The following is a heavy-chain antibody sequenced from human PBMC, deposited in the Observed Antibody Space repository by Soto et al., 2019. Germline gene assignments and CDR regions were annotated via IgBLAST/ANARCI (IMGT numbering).Heavy chain of an antibody. V-gene: IGHV1-69*01. CDR1: GGTFSSHV. J-gene: IGHJ4*02. Sequence: QVQLVQSGAEVKKPGSSVKVSCKASGGTFSSHVFNWVRQGPGQGLEGMGGIMPLIGTANYAQKFQGRVTITAEEPTSTAYMELSSLRSEDTAVYYCARDLEFRDGNISHLDYWGQGTLVTVSS. CDR2: IMPLIGTA. D-gene: IGHD3-10*01. CDR3: ARDLEFRDGNISHLDY.